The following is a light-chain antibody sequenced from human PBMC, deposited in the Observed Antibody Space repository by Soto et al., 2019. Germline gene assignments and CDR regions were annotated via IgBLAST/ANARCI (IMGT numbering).Light chain of an antibody. CDR3: QQSFSTYPT. J-gene: IGKJ1*01. V-gene: IGKV1-39*01. CDR1: QTISTY. CDR2: GAS. Sequence: DIQMTQSPSPLSASVGDRVTITCRASQTISTYLNWYQQKPGKAPKLLIYGASSLQSGVPSRFSGSGSATDFTLTISRLQPEDFGTYYCQQSFSTYPTFGQGTKVDIK.